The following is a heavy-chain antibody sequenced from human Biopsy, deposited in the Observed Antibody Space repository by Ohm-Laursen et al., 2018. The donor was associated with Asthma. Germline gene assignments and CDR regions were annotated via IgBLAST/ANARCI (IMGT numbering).Heavy chain of an antibody. CDR1: GFTFSSYS. CDR2: IATDGSNK. V-gene: IGHV3-64D*08. D-gene: IGHD2-21*01. Sequence: SLRLSCTASGFTFSSYSMHWVRQAPGRGPEYVSFIATDGSNKFYADSVKGRFTVPRDNSKHTLYLHMTGLRADDTGVYYCVKDHSAGYYYFDDWGQGAQVTASS. CDR3: VKDHSAGYYYFDD. J-gene: IGHJ4*02.